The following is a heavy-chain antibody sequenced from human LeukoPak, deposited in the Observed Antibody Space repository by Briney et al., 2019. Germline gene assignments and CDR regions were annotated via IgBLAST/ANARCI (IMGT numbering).Heavy chain of an antibody. Sequence: GESLKISCKGSGYTFSSYWIGWVRQMPGKGLEWMGIIYPDDSDTRYSPSFQGQVTISADKSISTAYLQWSSLKASDTAMYYCARLAYCSNDVCYSNYYYSMYVWGKGTTVTVSS. J-gene: IGHJ6*03. CDR3: ARLAYCSNDVCYSNYYYSMYV. CDR1: GYTFSSYW. D-gene: IGHD2-8*01. CDR2: IYPDDSDT. V-gene: IGHV5-51*01.